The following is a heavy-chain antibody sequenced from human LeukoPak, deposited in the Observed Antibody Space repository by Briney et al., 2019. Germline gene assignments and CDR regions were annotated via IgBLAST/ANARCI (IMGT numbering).Heavy chain of an antibody. Sequence: GGSLRLSCAASGFSFDDYPMHWVRQAPGKGLEWVSLINEDGGKTFYADSVRGRFTISRDNSKNSLYLQMNSLRTEDTALNYCAKEIDTLGTNAFDIWGQGTIVTVSS. CDR3: AKEIDTLGTNAFDI. V-gene: IGHV3-43*02. J-gene: IGHJ3*02. CDR2: INEDGGKT. D-gene: IGHD2-15*01. CDR1: GFSFDDYP.